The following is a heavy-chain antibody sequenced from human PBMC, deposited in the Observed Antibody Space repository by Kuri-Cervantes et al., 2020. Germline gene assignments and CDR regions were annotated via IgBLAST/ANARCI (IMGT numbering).Heavy chain of an antibody. CDR3: ARDYSSSWYTPPIYYYYGMDV. CDR2: ISSSSSYI. D-gene: IGHD6-13*01. Sequence: GESLKISCAASGFTFSSYSMNWVRQAPGKGLEWVSSISSSSSYIYYADSVKGRFTISRDNAKNSLYLQTNSLRAEDTAVYYCARDYSSSWYTPPIYYYYGMDVWGQGTTVTVSS. J-gene: IGHJ6*02. V-gene: IGHV3-21*01. CDR1: GFTFSSYS.